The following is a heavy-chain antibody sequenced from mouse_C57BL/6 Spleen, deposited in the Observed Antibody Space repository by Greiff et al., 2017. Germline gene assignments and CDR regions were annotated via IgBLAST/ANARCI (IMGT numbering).Heavy chain of an antibody. V-gene: IGHV1-82*01. CDR2: IYPGDGDT. CDR1: GYAFSSSW. J-gene: IGHJ2*01. D-gene: IGHD1-1*01. Sequence: QVQLQQSGPELVKPGASVKISCKASGYAFSSSWMNWVKQRPGKGLEWIGRIYPGDGDTNYNGKFKGKATLTADKSSSTAYMQLSSLTSEDSAVYFCARNGLLRYPLGDWGQGTTLTVSS. CDR3: ARNGLLRYPLGD.